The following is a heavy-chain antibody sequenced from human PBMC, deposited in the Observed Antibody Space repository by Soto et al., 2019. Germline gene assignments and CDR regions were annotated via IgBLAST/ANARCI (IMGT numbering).Heavy chain of an antibody. CDR1: GGSISSSSYY. Sequence: PSETLSLTCTVSGGSISSSSYYWGWIHQPPGKGLEWIGSIYYSGSTYYSPSLKSRVTISIDKSKNQFSLKLTSVTAADTAVYYCARLEGLATISYYFDDWGLGTLVTVSS. CDR2: IYYSGST. D-gene: IGHD3-9*01. J-gene: IGHJ4*02. V-gene: IGHV4-39*01. CDR3: ARLEGLATISYYFDD.